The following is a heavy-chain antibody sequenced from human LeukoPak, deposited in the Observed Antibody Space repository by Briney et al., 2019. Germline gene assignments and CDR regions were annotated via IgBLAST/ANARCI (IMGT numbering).Heavy chain of an antibody. CDR2: VYWSGGP. CDR1: GGPISGYY. J-gene: IGHJ4*02. Sequence: SETLSLTCTVYGGPISGYYWSWIRQPAGKGLERIGRVYWSGGPHYNPSLQSRVTMSVVESDNPFSLKLSSVTAADTAVYYCARSGPLPPSNFDYWGQGILVTVSS. CDR3: ARSGPLPPSNFDY. V-gene: IGHV4-4*07.